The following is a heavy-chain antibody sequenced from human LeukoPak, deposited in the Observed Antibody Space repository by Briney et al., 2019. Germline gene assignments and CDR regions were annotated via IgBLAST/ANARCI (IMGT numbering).Heavy chain of an antibody. CDR3: ATETNGRHYDY. CDR2: IGPTGFDR. D-gene: IGHD1-14*01. J-gene: IGHJ4*02. CDR1: GLTFSTSG. Sequence: PGGSLRLSCTTSGLTFSTSGFNWLRQAPGKGLESVASIGPTGFDRYHADSIKGRFTISRDNANNFLYLQMDSLRAEDTAVYYCATETNGRHYDYWGQGTLLTVSS. V-gene: IGHV3-21*04.